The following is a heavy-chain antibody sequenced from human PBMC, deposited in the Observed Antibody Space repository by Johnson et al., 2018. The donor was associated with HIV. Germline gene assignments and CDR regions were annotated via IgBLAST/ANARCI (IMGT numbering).Heavy chain of an antibody. CDR1: GFTFRDYY. Sequence: QVLLLESGGDLVKPGGSLRLSCAASGFTFRDYYMSWIRQAPGKGLEWVAYISSSGSSISYADSVKGRFTISRDNAKNSLYLQMNSLRAEDTAVYYCARGGDVVWFGEFPGAFDVWGQGTMVTVSS. CDR3: ARGGDVVWFGEFPGAFDV. V-gene: IGHV3-11*04. CDR2: ISSSGSSI. D-gene: IGHD3-10*01. J-gene: IGHJ3*01.